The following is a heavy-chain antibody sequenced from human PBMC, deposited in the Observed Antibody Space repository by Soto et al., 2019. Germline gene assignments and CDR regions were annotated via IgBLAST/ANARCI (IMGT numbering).Heavy chain of an antibody. CDR3: AGYADIVVVPAANSFYYGMDV. V-gene: IGHV1-69*13. CDR2: IIPIFGTA. CDR1: GGTFSSYA. Sequence: SVKVSCKASGGTFSSYAISWVRQAPGQGLEWMGGIIPIFGTANYAQKFQGRVTITADESTSTAYMELSSLRSEDTAVYYCAGYADIVVVPAANSFYYGMDVWGQGTTVTVSS. J-gene: IGHJ6*02. D-gene: IGHD2-2*01.